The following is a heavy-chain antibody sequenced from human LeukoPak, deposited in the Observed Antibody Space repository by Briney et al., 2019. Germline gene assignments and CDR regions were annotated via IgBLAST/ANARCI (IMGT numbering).Heavy chain of an antibody. D-gene: IGHD1-26*01. Sequence: GRSLRLSCATSGFTFSNYAMHWVRQAPGKGLEWVAVISYDGINEYYADSLKGRFTISRDSSGNTLYLQMNSLRIEDTAFYYCVKASSGSYWGGYFDHWGQGALVTVSS. CDR1: GFTFSNYA. CDR2: ISYDGINE. CDR3: VKASSGSYWGGYFDH. J-gene: IGHJ4*02. V-gene: IGHV3-30*18.